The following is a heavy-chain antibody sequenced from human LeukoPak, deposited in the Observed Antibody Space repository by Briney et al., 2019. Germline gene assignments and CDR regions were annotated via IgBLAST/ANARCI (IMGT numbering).Heavy chain of an antibody. CDR1: GFTFSNYG. J-gene: IGHJ4*02. CDR2: IRYDGNNK. D-gene: IGHD3-9*01. V-gene: IGHV3-30*02. Sequence: GGSLRLSCGASGFTFSNYGMLWVRQAPGKGLDWVAFIRYDGNNKLYADSVKGRFTISRDNSKNFLYLQMNSLRAEDTAVYYCARTYYDILTGYNPYFDYWGQGILVTVSS. CDR3: ARTYYDILTGYNPYFDY.